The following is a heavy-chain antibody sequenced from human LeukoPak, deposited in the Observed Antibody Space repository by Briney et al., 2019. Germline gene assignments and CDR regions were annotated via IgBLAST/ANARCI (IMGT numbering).Heavy chain of an antibody. CDR3: ARDDMRRRVYDSSGYSGDY. J-gene: IGHJ4*02. CDR1: GDFITKSVW. D-gene: IGHD3-22*01. Sequence: SETLSLTCAVSGDFITKSVWWIWVRQTPGKGLEWIGDIYHSGSTNSNPSLKSRVTISVDTSKNQFSLKLSSVTAADTAVYYCARDDMRRRVYDSSGYSGDYWGQGTLVTVSS. V-gene: IGHV4-4*02. CDR2: IYHSGST.